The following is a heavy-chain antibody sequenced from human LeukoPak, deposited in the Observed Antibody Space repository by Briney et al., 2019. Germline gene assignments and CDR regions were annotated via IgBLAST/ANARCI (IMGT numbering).Heavy chain of an antibody. V-gene: IGHV3-11*01. D-gene: IGHD3-22*01. CDR1: GFTFSDYY. CDR2: ISSSGSTI. Sequence: GGSLRLSCAASGFTFSDYYMSWTRQAPGKGLEWVSYISSSGSTIYYADSVKGRFTISRDNAKNSLYLQMNSLRAEDTAVYYCATDYYDSSGYYYEGTHPDYWGQGTLVTVSS. CDR3: ATDYYDSSGYYYEGTHPDY. J-gene: IGHJ4*02.